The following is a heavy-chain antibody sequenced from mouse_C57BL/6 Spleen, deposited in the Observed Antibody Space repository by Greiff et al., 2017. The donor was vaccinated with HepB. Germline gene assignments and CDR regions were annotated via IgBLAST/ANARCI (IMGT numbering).Heavy chain of an antibody. D-gene: IGHD1-1*01. V-gene: IGHV5-17*01. CDR3: ARPGATVVEDYAMDY. CDR2: ISSGSSTI. J-gene: IGHJ4*01. Sequence: EVQVVESGGGLVKPGGSLKLSCAASGFTFSDYGMHWVRQAPEKGLEWVAYISSGSSTIYYADTVKGRFTISRDNAKNTLFLQMTSLRSEDTAMYYCARPGATVVEDYAMDYWGQGTSVTVSS. CDR1: GFTFSDYG.